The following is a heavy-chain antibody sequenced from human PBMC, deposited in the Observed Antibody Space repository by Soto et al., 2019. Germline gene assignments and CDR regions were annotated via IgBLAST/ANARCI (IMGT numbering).Heavy chain of an antibody. V-gene: IGHV4-59*08. CDR3: ARQLGYCSGGSCYSGFDY. CDR1: GGSIRSYY. J-gene: IGHJ4*02. Sequence: SETLSLTCTVSGGSIRSYYWSWIRQPPGKGLEWIGYIYYSGSTNYNPSLKSRVTISVDTSKNQFSLKLSSVTAADTAVYYCARQLGYCSGGSCYSGFDYWGQGTLVTVSS. D-gene: IGHD2-15*01. CDR2: IYYSGST.